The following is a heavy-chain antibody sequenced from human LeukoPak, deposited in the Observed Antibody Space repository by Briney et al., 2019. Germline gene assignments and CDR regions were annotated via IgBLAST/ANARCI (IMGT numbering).Heavy chain of an antibody. Sequence: GGSLRLSCAASGFTFSSYSLNWVRQAPGKGLEWVSSISSSSDYIYYADSVKGRFTISRDNARNTVYLHMNSLRAEDTAVFYCARADQGPLDYWGQGTLVTVPS. CDR3: ARADQGPLDY. J-gene: IGHJ4*02. D-gene: IGHD2-2*01. CDR1: GFTFSSYS. CDR2: ISSSSDYI. V-gene: IGHV3-21*01.